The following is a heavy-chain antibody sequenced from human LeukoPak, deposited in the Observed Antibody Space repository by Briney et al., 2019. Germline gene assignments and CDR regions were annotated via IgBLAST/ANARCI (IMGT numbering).Heavy chain of an antibody. CDR2: IIPIFGTA. V-gene: IGHV1-69*06. Sequence: SVKVSCKASGGTFSSYAISWVRQAPGQGLEWMGGIIPIFGTANYAQKFQGRVTITADKSTSTAYMELSSLRAEDTAVYYCARDWDGDYANDAFDIWGQGTMVTVSS. J-gene: IGHJ3*02. CDR1: GGTFSSYA. CDR3: ARDWDGDYANDAFDI. D-gene: IGHD4-17*01.